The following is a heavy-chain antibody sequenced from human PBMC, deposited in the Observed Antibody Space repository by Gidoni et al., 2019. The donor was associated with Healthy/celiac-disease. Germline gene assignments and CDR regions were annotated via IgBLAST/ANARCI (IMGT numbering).Heavy chain of an antibody. Sequence: EVPLLESGGGLVQPGGSLRLSCAAAGFTFSSYAMGWVRQAPGKGLESVSAISGSGGSTYYADSVKGRFTISRDNSKNTLYLQMNSLRAEDTAVYYCAIDPTYDYWGQGTLVTVSS. CDR2: ISGSGGST. J-gene: IGHJ4*02. CDR3: AIDPTYDY. CDR1: GFTFSSYA. V-gene: IGHV3-23*01.